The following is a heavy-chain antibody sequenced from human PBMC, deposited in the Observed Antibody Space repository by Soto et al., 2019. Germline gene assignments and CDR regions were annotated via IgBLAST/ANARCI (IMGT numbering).Heavy chain of an antibody. Sequence: ASVKVSCKASGYAFRSYYMHWVRQAPGQGLEWMGIINPSGGSTSYAQKFQGRVTMTRDTSTSTVYMELSSLRSEDTAVYYCARDDRGVISNVQFDYWGQGTLVTVSS. CDR3: ARDDRGVISNVQFDY. V-gene: IGHV1-46*01. CDR2: INPSGGST. D-gene: IGHD3-10*01. J-gene: IGHJ4*02. CDR1: GYAFRSYY.